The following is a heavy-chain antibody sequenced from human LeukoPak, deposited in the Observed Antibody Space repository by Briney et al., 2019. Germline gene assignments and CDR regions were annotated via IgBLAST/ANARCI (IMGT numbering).Heavy chain of an antibody. CDR2: ISYDGSNK. CDR3: AKDQGGGPVAGNYYYYGMDV. V-gene: IGHV3-30*18. J-gene: IGHJ6*02. CDR1: GFTFSSYG. Sequence: PGGSLRLSCAASGFTFSSYGMHWVRQAPGKGLEWVAVISYDGSNKYYADSVKGRFTISRDNSKNTLYLQMNSLRAEDTAVYYCAKDQGGGPVAGNYYYYGMDVWGQGTTVTVS. D-gene: IGHD6-19*01.